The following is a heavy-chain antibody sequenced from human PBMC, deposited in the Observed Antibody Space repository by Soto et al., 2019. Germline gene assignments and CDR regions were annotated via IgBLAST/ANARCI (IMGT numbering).Heavy chain of an antibody. CDR2: ISAYNGNT. V-gene: IGHV1-18*01. CDR1: GYTFTSYG. J-gene: IGHJ5*02. D-gene: IGHD6-19*01. CDR3: ARLSRTLYSSGWYVWFDP. Sequence: ASVKVSCKASGYTFTSYGISWVRQAPGQGLEWMGWISAYNGNTNYAQKLQGRVTMTTDTSTSTAYMELRSLRSDDTAVYYCARLSRTLYSSGWYVWFDPWGQGTLVTVSS.